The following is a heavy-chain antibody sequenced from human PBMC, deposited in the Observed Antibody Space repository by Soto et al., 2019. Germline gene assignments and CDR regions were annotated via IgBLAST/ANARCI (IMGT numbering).Heavy chain of an antibody. CDR3: ARDRSVYSNNNWFDP. V-gene: IGHV1-3*01. CDR1: GYTFTSYA. J-gene: IGHJ5*02. CDR2: INAGNGNT. D-gene: IGHD4-4*01. Sequence: ASVKVSCKASGYTFTSYAMLWVRQAPGQRLEWMGWINAGNGNTKYSQKFQGRVTITRDTSASTAYMELSSLRSEDTAVYYCARDRSVYSNNNWFDPWGQGTLVTVSS.